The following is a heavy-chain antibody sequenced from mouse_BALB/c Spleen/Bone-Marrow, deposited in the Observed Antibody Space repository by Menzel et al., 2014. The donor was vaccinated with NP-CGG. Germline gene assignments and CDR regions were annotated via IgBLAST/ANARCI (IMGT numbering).Heavy chain of an antibody. CDR1: GFDFGRYW. CDR2: INPGSRTI. Sequence: EVHLVESGGGLVQPGGSLNLACVASGFDFGRYWMSWARQAPGKGLEWIGEINPGSRTINYSPSLKDKFIISRDNGKNTLYLQMSKVRSEDTALYYCARLGHYGYHGNWGQGTTLTVSS. D-gene: IGHD1-2*01. V-gene: IGHV4-2*02. CDR3: ARLGHYGYHGN. J-gene: IGHJ2*01.